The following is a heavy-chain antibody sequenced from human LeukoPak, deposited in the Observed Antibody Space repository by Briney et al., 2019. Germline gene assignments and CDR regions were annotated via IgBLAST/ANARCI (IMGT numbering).Heavy chain of an antibody. CDR3: ARGVLTYYYYYMDV. Sequence: GGTLRLSCAASGFTFSSYSMNWVRQAPGKGLEWVSSISSSGDYISYADSVKGRFTISRDNAKNSLYLQMNSLRAEDTAVYYCARGVLTYYYYYMDVWGKGTTVTVSS. D-gene: IGHD2-21*02. V-gene: IGHV3-21*01. CDR2: ISSSGDYI. J-gene: IGHJ6*03. CDR1: GFTFSSYS.